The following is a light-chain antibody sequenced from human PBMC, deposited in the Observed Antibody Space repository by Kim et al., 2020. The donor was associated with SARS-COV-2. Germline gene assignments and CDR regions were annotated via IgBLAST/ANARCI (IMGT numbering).Light chain of an antibody. CDR2: GAS. CDR1: QSVSSN. J-gene: IGKJ2*01. V-gene: IGKV3D-15*01. CDR3: QQYNNWLRA. Sequence: EIVMTQSPAPLSVSPGERATLSCRASQSVSSNLAWYQQKPGQAPRLLIYGASTRATGIPARFSGSGSGTEFTLTISSLQSEDFAVYYCQQYNNWLRAFGQGTKLEIK.